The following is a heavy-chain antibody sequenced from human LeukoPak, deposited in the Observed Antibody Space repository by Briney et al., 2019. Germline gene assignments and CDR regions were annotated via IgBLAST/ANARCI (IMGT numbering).Heavy chain of an antibody. V-gene: IGHV3-48*03. CDR2: LSSSGSAF. CDR3: ARDLGQYYDTSDNWFDP. J-gene: IGHJ5*02. D-gene: IGHD3-22*01. Sequence: GGSLTLSCEDSGFTFRSYEMNWVRQAPGKGLEWIAYLSSSGSAFSYADSVKGRFTIARDNAKNTLNLQMNSLRAEDTAVYYCARDLGQYYDTSDNWFDPWGQGTLVTVSS. CDR1: GFTFRSYE.